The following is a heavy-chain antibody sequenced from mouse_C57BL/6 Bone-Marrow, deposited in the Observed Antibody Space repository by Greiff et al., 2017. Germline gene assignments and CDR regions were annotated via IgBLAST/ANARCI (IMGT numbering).Heavy chain of an antibody. CDR1: GFTFSSYG. CDR3: RRHEVFAY. CDR2: ISSGGSYT. Sequence: EVKLMESGGDLVKPGGSLKLSCAASGFTFSSYGMSWVRQTPDKRLEWVATISSGGSYTYYPDSVKGRFTISRDNAKNNLYLQMGSQKSEDTAIYDCRRHEVFAYWGQGTLVTVSA. V-gene: IGHV5-6*01. J-gene: IGHJ3*01.